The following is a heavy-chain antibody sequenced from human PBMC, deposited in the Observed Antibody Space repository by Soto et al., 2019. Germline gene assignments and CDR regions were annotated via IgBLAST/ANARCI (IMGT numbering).Heavy chain of an antibody. D-gene: IGHD4-17*01. CDR2: ISGSGGTT. CDR3: AKGPLYGDYVSG. Sequence: PGGSLRLSCTASGFPFSSYAMSWVRQAPGKGLEWVSTISGSGGTTYYADSVKGRFTISRDNSKNTLYLQMNSLRAEDTAVYYCAKGPLYGDYVSGWGQGTLVTVSS. CDR1: GFPFSSYA. J-gene: IGHJ4*02. V-gene: IGHV3-23*01.